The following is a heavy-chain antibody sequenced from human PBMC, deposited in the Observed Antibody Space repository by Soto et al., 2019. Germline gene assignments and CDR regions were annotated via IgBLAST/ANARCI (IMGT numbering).Heavy chain of an antibody. Sequence: GGSLGLSCAASGFTFSIYALHWVRQAPGKGLEWVAVISFDGSNKPYAYSVKGRFTISRGNSKNSLYLQMNSLRAENTAVYYCASLNTRGIAPRGMDVWGQGTTVTVSS. D-gene: IGHD3-22*01. J-gene: IGHJ6*02. CDR2: ISFDGSNK. V-gene: IGHV3-30-3*01. CDR1: GFTFSIYA. CDR3: ASLNTRGIAPRGMDV.